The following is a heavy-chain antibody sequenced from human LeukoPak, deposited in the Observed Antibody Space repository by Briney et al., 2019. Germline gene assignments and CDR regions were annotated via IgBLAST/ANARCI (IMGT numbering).Heavy chain of an antibody. J-gene: IGHJ4*02. D-gene: IGHD7-27*01. V-gene: IGHV3-30-3*01. CDR2: ISYDGSNK. CDR1: GFTFSSYA. CDR3: ARGDWGRGNYFDY. Sequence: PGGSLRLSCAASGFTFSSYAMHWVRQAPGKGLEWVAVISYDGSNKYYADSVKGRFTISRDNSKNTLYLQMNSLRAEDTAVYYCARGDWGRGNYFDYWGQGTLVTVSS.